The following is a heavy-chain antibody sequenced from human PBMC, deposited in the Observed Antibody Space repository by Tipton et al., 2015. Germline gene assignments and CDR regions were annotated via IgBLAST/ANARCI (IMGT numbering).Heavy chain of an antibody. V-gene: IGHV3-33*01. J-gene: IGHJ5*01. CDR1: GFSFSNYG. CDR2: IWHDGRNE. Sequence: SLRLSCVASGFSFSNYGMHWVRQAPGKGLEWVAAIWHDGRNEYYVDSVKGRFTISRDNSKNTVYLEMNDLRAEDTAVFYCARDPKRSGDYFTTTPLYNWFDSWGQGTRVTVSS. D-gene: IGHD3-22*01. CDR3: ARDPKRSGDYFTTTPLYNWFDS.